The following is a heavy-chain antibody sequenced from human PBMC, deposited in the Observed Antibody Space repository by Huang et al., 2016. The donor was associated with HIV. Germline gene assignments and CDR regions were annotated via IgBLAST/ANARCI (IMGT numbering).Heavy chain of an antibody. CDR3: ATDLGGYSFDY. V-gene: IGHV3-30*02. CDR1: GFSFSHYG. J-gene: IGHJ4*02. CDR2: IRCDGGNK. D-gene: IGHD2-21*02. Sequence: QEQLVESGGGVVQPGGSRRLSCATSGFSFSHYGMHWVRQAPGKGLEWVAFIRCDGGNKHYADSAKGRFTISRDNSKKMLFLEMNSLRGDDTAFYYCATDLGGYSFDYWGQGALVSVSS.